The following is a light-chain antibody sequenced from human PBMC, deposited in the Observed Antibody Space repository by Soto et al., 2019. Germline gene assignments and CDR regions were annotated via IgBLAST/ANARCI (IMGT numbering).Light chain of an antibody. CDR1: QNVNRY. V-gene: IGKV1-39*01. J-gene: IGKJ1*01. Sequence: IQLTQSTSSLSASVGDRVTITCRTSQNVNRYLNWYQEQPGKAPKLLIYAASILQSGVPSRFSGSGSGTDFTLAISSLHPEDFTTYYCQQSYGIPQTFGPGTKVEIK. CDR2: AAS. CDR3: QQSYGIPQT.